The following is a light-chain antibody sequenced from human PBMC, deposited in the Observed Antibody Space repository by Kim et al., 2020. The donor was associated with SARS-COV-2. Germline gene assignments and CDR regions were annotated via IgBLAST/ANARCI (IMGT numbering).Light chain of an antibody. CDR3: QQYGSSPRIT. J-gene: IGKJ5*01. CDR1: QSVSSSY. V-gene: IGKV3-20*01. Sequence: PGEGAPLPCRASQSVSSSYLAWYQQKPGQAPRLLIYGASSRATGIPDRFSGSGSGTDFTLTISRLEPEDFAVYYCQQYGSSPRITFGQGTRLEIK. CDR2: GAS.